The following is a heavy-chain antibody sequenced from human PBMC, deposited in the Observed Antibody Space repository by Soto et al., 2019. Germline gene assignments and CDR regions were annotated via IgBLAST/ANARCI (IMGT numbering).Heavy chain of an antibody. CDR3: AEGGASYGLLTHDY. V-gene: IGHV3-23*01. Sequence: EVQLLESGGGLVQPGGSLRLSCAASRFTFRNFAMSWVRQAPVKGLEWVSTITGTSANTYYTDSVKGRFAISRDTSQNTIYLQMISLTTEDKAVYYCAEGGASYGLLTHDYWGQGTLVTVSS. CDR2: ITGTSANT. J-gene: IGHJ4*02. D-gene: IGHD3-9*01. CDR1: RFTFRNFA.